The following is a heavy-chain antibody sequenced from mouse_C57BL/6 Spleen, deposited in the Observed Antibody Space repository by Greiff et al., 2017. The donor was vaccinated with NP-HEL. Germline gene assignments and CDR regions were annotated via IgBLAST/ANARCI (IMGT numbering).Heavy chain of an antibody. V-gene: IGHV5-4*01. CDR1: GFTFSSYA. J-gene: IGHJ1*03. D-gene: IGHD1-1*01. CDR3: ARDGSSYGGYFDV. Sequence: EVQRVESGGGLVKPGGSLKLSCAASGFTFSSYAMSWVRQTPEKRLEWVATISDGGSYTYYPDNVKGRFTISRDNAKNNLYLQMSHLKSEDTAMYYCARDGSSYGGYFDVWGTGTTVTVSS. CDR2: ISDGGSYT.